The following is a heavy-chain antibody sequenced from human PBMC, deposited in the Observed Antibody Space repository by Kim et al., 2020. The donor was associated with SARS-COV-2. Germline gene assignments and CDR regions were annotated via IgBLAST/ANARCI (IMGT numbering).Heavy chain of an antibody. D-gene: IGHD5-12*01. V-gene: IGHV4-39*01. Sequence: SLKSRVTISVDTSKNQFSLKLSSVTAADTAVYYCARRGYSGYDFKEEFDYWGQGTLVTVSS. J-gene: IGHJ4*02. CDR3: ARRGYSGYDFKEEFDY.